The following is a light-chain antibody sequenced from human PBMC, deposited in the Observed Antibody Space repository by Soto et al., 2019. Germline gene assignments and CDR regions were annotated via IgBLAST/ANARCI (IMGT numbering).Light chain of an antibody. J-gene: IGKJ5*01. CDR2: DAS. V-gene: IGKV3-20*01. CDR1: QSFSSSY. Sequence: EIVLTQSPGTLSLSPGERATLSCSSSQSFSSSYLAWYQQKPGQAPRLLIYDASNRATGIPDRFSGRGSGTDFTLTISRLEPEDFAVYYCQQYDSSSATFGRGTRLEIK. CDR3: QQYDSSSAT.